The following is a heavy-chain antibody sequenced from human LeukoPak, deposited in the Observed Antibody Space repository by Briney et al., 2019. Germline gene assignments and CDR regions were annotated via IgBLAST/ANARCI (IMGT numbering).Heavy chain of an antibody. CDR1: GFTFSSYA. J-gene: IGHJ5*02. CDR2: ISYDGSNK. CDR3: ARDLEDCSGGSRYSWFDP. D-gene: IGHD2-15*01. Sequence: GGSLRLSCAASGFTFSSYAMHWVRQAPGKGLEWVAVISYDGSNKYYADSVKGRFTISRDNSKNTLYLQMNSLRAEDTAVYYCARDLEDCSGGSRYSWFDPWGQGNPGHRLL. V-gene: IGHV3-30-3*01.